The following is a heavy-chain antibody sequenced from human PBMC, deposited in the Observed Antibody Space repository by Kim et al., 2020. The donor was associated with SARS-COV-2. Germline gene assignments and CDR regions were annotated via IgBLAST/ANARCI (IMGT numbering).Heavy chain of an antibody. Sequence: SETLSLTCAVYGGSFSGYYWSCIRQPPGKGLEWIGEINHSGSTNYNPSLKSRVTISVDTSKNQFSLKLSAVTAADTAVYYCARGLLGSYYNLYFDYWGQGTLVTVSS. CDR2: INHSGST. CDR1: GGSFSGYY. D-gene: IGHD3-10*01. J-gene: IGHJ4*02. V-gene: IGHV4-34*01. CDR3: ARGLLGSYYNLYFDY.